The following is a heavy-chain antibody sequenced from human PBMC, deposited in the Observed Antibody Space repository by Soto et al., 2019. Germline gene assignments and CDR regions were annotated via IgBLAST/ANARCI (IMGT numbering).Heavy chain of an antibody. CDR3: ARTTAYETSGYYYHTY. Sequence: ASVKVSCKASGYTFTSYVISWVRQAPGQGLEWMGWISGYNGNTKYAQKLQGRVTVTTDTSTSTAYMELRSLISGDTAVYYCARTTAYETSGYYYHTYWGQ. V-gene: IGHV1-18*01. J-gene: IGHJ4*01. D-gene: IGHD3-22*01. CDR2: ISGYNGNT. CDR1: GYTFTSYV.